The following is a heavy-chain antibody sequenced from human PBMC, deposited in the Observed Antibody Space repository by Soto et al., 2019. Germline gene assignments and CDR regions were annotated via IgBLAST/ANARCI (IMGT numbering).Heavy chain of an antibody. CDR1: GGSITDYS. CDR3: ARDQGVVVTADNWFDP. CDR2: IFSSGST. J-gene: IGHJ5*02. V-gene: IGHV4-4*07. Sequence: SETLSLTCTVSGGSITDYSWVWIRQPAGKGLEWIGRIFSSGSTNYNPSLKGRITMSLDTSKNQFSLKLNSATAADTAVYFCARDQGVVVTADNWFDPWGQGILVTVSS. D-gene: IGHD2-21*02.